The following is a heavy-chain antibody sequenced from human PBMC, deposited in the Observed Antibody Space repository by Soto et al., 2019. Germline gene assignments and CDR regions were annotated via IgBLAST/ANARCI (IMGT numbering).Heavy chain of an antibody. CDR2: IYYSGST. J-gene: IGHJ6*02. Sequence: SETLSLTCTVSGGSISSGGYYWSWIRQHPGKGLEWIAYIYYSGSTYYNPSLKSRVTISVDTSKNQFSLKLSSVTAADTAVYYCARCDLGGYYGMDVWGQGTTVTVSS. D-gene: IGHD3-16*01. CDR1: GGSISSGGYY. CDR3: ARCDLGGYYGMDV. V-gene: IGHV4-31*03.